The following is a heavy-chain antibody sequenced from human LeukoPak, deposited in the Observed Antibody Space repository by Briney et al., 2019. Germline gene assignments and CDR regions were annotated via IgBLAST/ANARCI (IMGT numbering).Heavy chain of an antibody. D-gene: IGHD5-24*01. CDR1: GFTFSDHY. CDR2: IYSGGST. CDR3: ARGARLQFSTLFDY. V-gene: IGHV3-69-1*01. Sequence: GGSLRLSCAASGFTFSDHYMDWVRQAPGKGLEWVSVIYSGGSTYYADSVKGRFTISRDNAKNSLYLEMNSLRAEDTAVYYCARGARLQFSTLFDYWGQGTLVTVSS. J-gene: IGHJ4*02.